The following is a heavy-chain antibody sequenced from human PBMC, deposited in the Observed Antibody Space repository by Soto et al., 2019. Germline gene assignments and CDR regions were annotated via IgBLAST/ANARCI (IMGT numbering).Heavy chain of an antibody. D-gene: IGHD3-9*01. J-gene: IGHJ6*02. Sequence: ASVKVSCKASGYTFTGYYMHWVRQAPGQRLEWMGWINAGNGNTKYSQKFQGRVTITRDTSASTAYMELSSLRSEDTAVYYCARVLRYFDWLSDYGMDVWGQGTTVTVSS. CDR3: ARVLRYFDWLSDYGMDV. CDR2: INAGNGNT. V-gene: IGHV1-3*01. CDR1: GYTFTGYY.